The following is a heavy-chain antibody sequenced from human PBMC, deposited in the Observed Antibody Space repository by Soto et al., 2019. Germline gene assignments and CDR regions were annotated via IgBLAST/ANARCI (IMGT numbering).Heavy chain of an antibody. CDR1: RFTFSSYG. V-gene: IGHV3-33*01. CDR3: ARDRVRMDV. Sequence: QVQLVESGGGVVQPGSSLRLSCAASRFTFSSYGMNWVRQVPGKGLEWVADIWYDGSKKNYADSLKGRFTISRDNSKNTLYLQMNSLRVEDTALYYCARDRVRMDVW. D-gene: IGHD3-10*01. CDR2: IWYDGSKK. J-gene: IGHJ6*03.